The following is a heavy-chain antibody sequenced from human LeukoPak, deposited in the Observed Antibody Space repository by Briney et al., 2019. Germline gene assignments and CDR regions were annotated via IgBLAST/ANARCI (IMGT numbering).Heavy chain of an antibody. V-gene: IGHV3-9*03. CDR3: AKDLVEKYGEWYPLDY. Sequence: QTGGSLRLACVVSGFSFDNFAVHWLRQAPGKGLEWVGGISWNSVTRFYADSVKGRFTISRDNAKNSLYLQMHSLRPEDMALDYCAKDLVEKYGEWYPLDYWGQRTLVTVSS. D-gene: IGHD3-3*01. CDR1: GFSFDNFA. J-gene: IGHJ4*02. CDR2: ISWNSVTR.